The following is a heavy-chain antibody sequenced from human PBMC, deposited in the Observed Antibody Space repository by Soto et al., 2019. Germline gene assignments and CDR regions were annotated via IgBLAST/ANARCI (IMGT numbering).Heavy chain of an antibody. CDR1: GGTFSSYT. D-gene: IGHD2-15*01. CDR3: ASEESGYCCGGSCYYFDY. V-gene: IGHV1-69*02. CDR2: IIPNPGIA. Sequence: QVQLVQSGAEVKKPGSSVKVSCKASGGTFSSYTISWVRQAPGQGREWMGRIIPNPGIANYAEKFQGRVKITADKSTSTAYMELSSLRSEDTAVYYCASEESGYCCGGSCYYFDYWGQGTLVTVSS. J-gene: IGHJ4*02.